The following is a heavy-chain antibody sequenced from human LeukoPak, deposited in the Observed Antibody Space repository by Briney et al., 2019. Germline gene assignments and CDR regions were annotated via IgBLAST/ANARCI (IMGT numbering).Heavy chain of an antibody. J-gene: IGHJ4*02. CDR1: GYTFTGYY. CDR2: INPNSGGT. CDR3: ASRDGPQGGFDY. D-gene: IGHD5-24*01. Sequence: ASVKVSCKASGYTFTGYYMHWVRQASGQGLKWMGWINPNSGGTDYAQKFQGRVTMTRDTSISTAYMELNRLRSDDTAVYYCASRDGPQGGFDYWGQGTLVTVSS. V-gene: IGHV1-2*02.